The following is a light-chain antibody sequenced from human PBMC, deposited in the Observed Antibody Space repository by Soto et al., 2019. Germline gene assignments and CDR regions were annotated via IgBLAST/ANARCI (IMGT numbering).Light chain of an antibody. V-gene: IGKV1-39*01. CDR2: PAS. J-gene: IGKJ5*01. CDR3: QQSYSAPIT. CDR1: QSISSY. Sequence: DIQMTQSPCSLSASVGDRVTITCRASQSISSYLNWYQQKPGKAPKFLIFPASSLQSGVPSRFSGSGSGTDFTLTISSLQPEDFATYYCQQSYSAPITFGQGTRLEIK.